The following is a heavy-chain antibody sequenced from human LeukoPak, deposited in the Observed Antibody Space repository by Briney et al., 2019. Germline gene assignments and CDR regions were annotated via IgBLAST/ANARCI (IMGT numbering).Heavy chain of an antibody. CDR1: GYTFTSYS. CDR2: ISAYNGNT. Sequence: ASVKVSCKASGYTFTSYSISWVRQAPGQGLEWMGWISAYNGNTNYAQKLQGRVTMTTDTATSTAYMELRSMRSDDTAVYYCARDSKGSSWYPYYYYYMDVWGKGTTVTVSS. D-gene: IGHD6-13*01. J-gene: IGHJ6*03. CDR3: ARDSKGSSWYPYYYYYMDV. V-gene: IGHV1-18*01.